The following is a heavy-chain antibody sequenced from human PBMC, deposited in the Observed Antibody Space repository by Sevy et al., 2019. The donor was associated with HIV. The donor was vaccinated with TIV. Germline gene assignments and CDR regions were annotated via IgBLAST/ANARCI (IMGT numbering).Heavy chain of an antibody. V-gene: IGHV4-34*01. CDR3: ARGRYYYGSGSYYKGRRDWDY. CDR1: GGSFSGYY. J-gene: IGHJ4*02. Sequence: SETLSLTCAVYGGSFSGYYWSWIRQPPGKGLEWIGEINHSGSTNYNPSLKSRVTISVDTSKNQFSRKLSSVTAADTAVYYCARGRYYYGSGSYYKGRRDWDYWGQGTLVTVSS. CDR2: INHSGST. D-gene: IGHD3-10*01.